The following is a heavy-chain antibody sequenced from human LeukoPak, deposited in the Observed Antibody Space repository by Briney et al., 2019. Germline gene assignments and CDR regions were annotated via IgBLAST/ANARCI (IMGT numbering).Heavy chain of an antibody. D-gene: IGHD3-22*01. CDR2: IYYSGST. CDR3: ARRLEVVISHDAFDI. CDR1: GFTFSSYS. V-gene: IGHV4-59*08. J-gene: IGHJ3*02. Sequence: GSLRLSCAASGFTFSSYSMNWVRQAPGKGLEWIGYIYYSGSTYYNPSLKSRVTISVDTSKNQFSLKLSSVTAADTAVYYCARRLEVVISHDAFDIWGQGTMVTVSS.